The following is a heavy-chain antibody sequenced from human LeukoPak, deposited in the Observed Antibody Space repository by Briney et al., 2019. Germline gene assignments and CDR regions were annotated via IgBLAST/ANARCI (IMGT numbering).Heavy chain of an antibody. J-gene: IGHJ3*02. CDR2: ISYDGSNK. CDR1: GFTFSSYA. CDR3: ARDPERRTTYYYDSSGYYTGGDAFHI. D-gene: IGHD3-22*01. V-gene: IGHV3-30*04. Sequence: GGSLRLSCTASGFTFSSYAMHWVRQAPGKGLEWVAVISYDGSNKYYADSVKGRFTISRDNSKNTLYLQMNSLRAEDTAVYYCARDPERRTTYYYDSSGYYTGGDAFHIWGQGTMVTVSS.